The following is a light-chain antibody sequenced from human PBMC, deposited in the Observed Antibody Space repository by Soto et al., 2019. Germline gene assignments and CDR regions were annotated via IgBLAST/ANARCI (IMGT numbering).Light chain of an antibody. CDR3: TSWDDSPRWV. CDR1: SSNIGSNS. V-gene: IGLV1-44*01. Sequence: QLVLTQPPSASGTPGQRVTISCSGSSSNIGSNSVHWYKHVPGTAPKLLIYSNNQRPSGVPDRFSGSKSGTSASLAISGLQPEDEADYYCTSWDDSPRWVFGGGTQLTVL. J-gene: IGLJ3*02. CDR2: SNN.